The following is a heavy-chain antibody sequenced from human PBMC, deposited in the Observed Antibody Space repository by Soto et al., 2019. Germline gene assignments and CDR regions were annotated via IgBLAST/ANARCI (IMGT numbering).Heavy chain of an antibody. CDR2: IYDSGST. CDR1: GGSISGGVGGLYY. D-gene: IGHD4-17*01. V-gene: IGHV4-30-4*01. CDR3: ASEVIRLTTGWYFDL. Sequence: QLQLRESGPGLVKPSETLSLTCTVSGGSISGGVGGLYYWSWIRQPPGKGLEWIGYIYDSGSTYYTPSLKSRVTISVDTSKSQVALRLSSVTAADTAVYYCASEVIRLTTGWYFDLWGRGTLVTVSS. J-gene: IGHJ2*01.